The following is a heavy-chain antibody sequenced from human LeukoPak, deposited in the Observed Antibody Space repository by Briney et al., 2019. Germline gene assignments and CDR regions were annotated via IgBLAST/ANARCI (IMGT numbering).Heavy chain of an antibody. CDR2: INHSGST. CDR3: ARDGYSGSSLFDY. J-gene: IGHJ4*02. V-gene: IGHV4-34*01. CDR1: GGSFSGYQ. D-gene: IGHD1-26*01. Sequence: SETLSLTCAVYGGSFSGYQWSWIRQPPGKGLEWIGEINHSGSTNYNPSLKSRVTMSVDTSKNQFSLKLSSVTAADTAVYYCARDGYSGSSLFDYWGQGTLVTVSS.